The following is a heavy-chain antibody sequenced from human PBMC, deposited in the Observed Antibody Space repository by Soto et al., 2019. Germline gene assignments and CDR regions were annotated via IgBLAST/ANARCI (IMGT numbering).Heavy chain of an antibody. CDR3: ASQIYGSDTGSNFQYGFDF. Sequence: GESLKTRLNGVGCNLQELWITRVPQKPRKGLGWMGRIDPSDSQTYYSPSFRGHVTISATKSITTVFQQWSSLRAADTAMYYCASQIYGSDTGSNFQYGFDFWGQGTPVTVSS. J-gene: IGHJ4*02. V-gene: IGHV5-10-1*01. CDR1: GCNLQELW. D-gene: IGHD5-18*01. CDR2: IDPSDSQT.